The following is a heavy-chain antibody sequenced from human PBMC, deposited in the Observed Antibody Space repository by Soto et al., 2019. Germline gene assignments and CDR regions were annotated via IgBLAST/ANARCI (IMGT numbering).Heavy chain of an antibody. Sequence: SQTLSLTGAISGDSVSSNSAAWNWIRQSPSRGLEWLGRTYYRSKWYNDYAVSVKSRITINPDTSKNQFSLQLNSVTPEDTAVYYCARLSIPTSGNYYYGMDVWGQGTTVTVSS. CDR3: ARLSIPTSGNYYYGMDV. CDR2: TYYRSKWYN. V-gene: IGHV6-1*01. J-gene: IGHJ6*02. CDR1: GDSVSSNSAA. D-gene: IGHD3-10*01.